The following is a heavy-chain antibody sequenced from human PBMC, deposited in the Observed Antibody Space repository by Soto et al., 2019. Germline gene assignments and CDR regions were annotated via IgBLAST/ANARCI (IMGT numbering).Heavy chain of an antibody. V-gene: IGHV4-61*01. CDR1: GDSVSSGWYY. CDR3: ARDLQVAGPGAYYYYGMDV. CDR2: IYYSGST. J-gene: IGHJ6*02. D-gene: IGHD6-19*01. Sequence: PSETLTLTCAVSGDSVSSGWYYWGWIRQHPGKGKGRIGYIYYSGSTNYNPSLKSRVTISVDTSKNQFSLKLSSVTAADTAVYYCARDLQVAGPGAYYYYGMDVWGQGTTVTVSS.